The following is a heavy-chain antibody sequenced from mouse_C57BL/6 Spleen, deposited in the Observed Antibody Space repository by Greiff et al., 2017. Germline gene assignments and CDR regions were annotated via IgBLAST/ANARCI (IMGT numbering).Heavy chain of an antibody. J-gene: IGHJ1*03. V-gene: IGHV1-82*01. D-gene: IGHD1-1*01. Sequence: QVQLQQSGAELVRPGASVKISCKASGYAFSSSWMHWVKQRPGKGLEWIGRIYPGDGDTNYNGKFKGKATLTADKSSSTAYMQLSSLTSEDSAVYVCEGSAITTVVPWYFDVWGTGTTVTVSS. CDR2: IYPGDGDT. CDR1: GYAFSSSW. CDR3: EGSAITTVVPWYFDV.